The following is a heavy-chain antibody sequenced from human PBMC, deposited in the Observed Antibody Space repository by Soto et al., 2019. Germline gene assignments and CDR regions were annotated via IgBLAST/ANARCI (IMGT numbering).Heavy chain of an antibody. CDR2: ISGSGGST. D-gene: IGHD3-22*01. CDR1: GFTFSSYA. Sequence: PGGSLRLSCAASGFTFSSYAMSWVRQAPGKGLEWVSAISGSGGSTYYADSVKGRFTISRDNSKNTLYLQMNSLRAEDTVVYYCAKDQSSGYYFSAVGYFDYWGQGTLVTVSS. V-gene: IGHV3-23*01. CDR3: AKDQSSGYYFSAVGYFDY. J-gene: IGHJ4*02.